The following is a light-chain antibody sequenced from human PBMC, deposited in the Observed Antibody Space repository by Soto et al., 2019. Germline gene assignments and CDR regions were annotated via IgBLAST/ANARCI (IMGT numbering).Light chain of an antibody. CDR3: QVRTNWSIA. CDR1: QNVLSNY. CDR2: DAS. V-gene: IGKV3-11*01. J-gene: IGKJ5*01. Sequence: EIVMTQSPGTLSLSPGERATLSCWASQNVLSNYLAWYQQKPGQAPRLLIYDASNRATGIPARFSGTGSGTDFTLTINNLEPEDFAVYYCQVRTNWSIAFGRGTRLEI.